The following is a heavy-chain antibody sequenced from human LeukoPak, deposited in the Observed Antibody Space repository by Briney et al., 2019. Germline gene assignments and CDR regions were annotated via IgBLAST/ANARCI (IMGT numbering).Heavy chain of an antibody. D-gene: IGHD5-18*01. CDR2: IIPIFRTA. CDR3: ARGGYSYGYCDY. V-gene: IGHV1-69*05. J-gene: IGHJ4*02. Sequence: SVKASCKASGGTFSSYAISWVRQAPGQALESMGRIIPIFRTANFAQKFQGRVTITTDESTSTAYMELSSLRSEDTAVYYCARGGYSYGYCDYWGQGTLVTVSS. CDR1: GGTFSSYA.